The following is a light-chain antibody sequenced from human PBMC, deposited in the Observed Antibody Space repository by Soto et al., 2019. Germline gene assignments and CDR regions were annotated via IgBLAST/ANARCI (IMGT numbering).Light chain of an antibody. CDR2: KAS. CDR3: QQYNSYWT. Sequence: IQMTHSPSSLSASVGDRVTITCRASQSISSWLAWYQQKPGKAPKLLIYKASSLESGVPSRFSGSGSGTEFTLTISSLQPDDFATYYCQQYNSYWTFGQGTRWIS. CDR1: QSISSW. J-gene: IGKJ1*01. V-gene: IGKV1-5*03.